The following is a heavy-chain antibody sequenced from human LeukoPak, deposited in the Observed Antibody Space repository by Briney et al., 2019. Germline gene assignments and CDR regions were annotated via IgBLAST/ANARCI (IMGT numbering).Heavy chain of an antibody. V-gene: IGHV3-21*01. CDR3: ARDLTVTSTCWLDL. D-gene: IGHD4-11*01. J-gene: IGHJ5*02. Sequence: GGSLRLSCAVSGFTFSGYTMNWVRQAPGKGLEWVSSITGSSRYIYYADSVKGRFTISRDNAENSLYLQMNNLGAEDTAVYYCARDLTVTSTCWLDLWGQGTLVTVSS. CDR1: GFTFSGYT. CDR2: ITGSSRYI.